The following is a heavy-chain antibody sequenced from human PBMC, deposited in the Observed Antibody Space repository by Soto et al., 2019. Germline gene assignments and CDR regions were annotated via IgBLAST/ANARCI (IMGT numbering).Heavy chain of an antibody. CDR3: ARDRGSGYSYGSLGSGMDV. CDR2: ISSSSSYI. Sequence: EVQLVESGGGLVKPGGSLRLSCAASGFTFSSYSMNWVRQAPGKGLEWVSSISSSSSYIYYADSVKGRFTISRDNAKNSLYLQMNSLRAEDTAVYYCARDRGSGYSYGSLGSGMDVWGQGTTVTVSS. CDR1: GFTFSSYS. D-gene: IGHD5-18*01. V-gene: IGHV3-21*01. J-gene: IGHJ6*02.